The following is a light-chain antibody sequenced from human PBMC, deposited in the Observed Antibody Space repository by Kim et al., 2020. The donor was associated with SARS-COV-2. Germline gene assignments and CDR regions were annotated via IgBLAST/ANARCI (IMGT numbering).Light chain of an antibody. CDR1: QSVSSSY. Sequence: LAPGERAPRSCRASQSVSSSYLAWYQQKPGQAPRLLIYGASSRATGIPDRFSGSGSGTDFTLTISRLEPEDFAVYYCQQYGSSPRTFGQGTKLEIK. V-gene: IGKV3-20*01. J-gene: IGKJ2*01. CDR2: GAS. CDR3: QQYGSSPRT.